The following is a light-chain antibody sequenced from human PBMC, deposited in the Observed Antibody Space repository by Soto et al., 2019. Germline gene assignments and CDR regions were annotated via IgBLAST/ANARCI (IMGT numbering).Light chain of an antibody. V-gene: IGKV1-5*03. CDR2: KAS. J-gene: IGKJ1*01. CDR3: QHCKRYSEA. Sequence: DIQMTQSPSTLSGSVGDRVTITCRASQTISSWLAWYLPKPGKAPKLLIYKASTLKSGVPPRFSGSGSGTEFTLTISSLQPDDFATYYCQHCKRYSEACGQGTKVELK. CDR1: QTISSW.